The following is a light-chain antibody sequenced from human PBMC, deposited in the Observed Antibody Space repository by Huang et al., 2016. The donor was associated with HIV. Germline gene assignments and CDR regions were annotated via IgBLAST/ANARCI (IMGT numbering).Light chain of an antibody. CDR2: GTS. CDR3: QQYGSSMAT. J-gene: IGKJ2*01. Sequence: LTQSPGSLSLSPGDRVTLSCRASQSVDSGYVAWYHQKPGQSPRLIVYGTSGRASGIPSRFSGSGSGRDFSLTISGLDSEDFGVYYCQQYGSSMATFGQGTKVDI. CDR1: QSVDSGY. V-gene: IGKV3-20*01.